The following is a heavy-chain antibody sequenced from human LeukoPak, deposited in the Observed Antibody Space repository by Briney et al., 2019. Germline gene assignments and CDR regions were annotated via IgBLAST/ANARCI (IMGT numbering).Heavy chain of an antibody. V-gene: IGHV4-34*01. CDR2: INHSGST. J-gene: IGHJ4*02. D-gene: IGHD4-23*01. CDR3: ARASGGNLPFDY. Sequence: PSETLSLTCAVYGGSFSGYYWSWIRQPPGKGLEWIGEINHSGSTNYNPSLKSRVTISVDTSKNQFSLKLSSVTAADTAVYYCARASGGNLPFDYWGQGTLVTVSS. CDR1: GGSFSGYY.